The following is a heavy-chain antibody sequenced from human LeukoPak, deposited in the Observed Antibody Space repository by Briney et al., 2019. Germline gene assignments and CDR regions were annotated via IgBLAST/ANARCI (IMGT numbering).Heavy chain of an antibody. D-gene: IGHD4-11*01. CDR1: GGTFSSYA. CDR2: IIPIFGTA. V-gene: IGHV1-69*06. CDR3: ARINYRPIIKFFDF. J-gene: IGHJ4*02. Sequence: SVKVSCKASGGTFSSYAISWVRQAPGQGLEWMGGIIPIFGTANYAQKFQGRVTITADKSTSTAYMELSSLRSEDTAVYYCARINYRPIIKFFDFWGQGTLVTVSS.